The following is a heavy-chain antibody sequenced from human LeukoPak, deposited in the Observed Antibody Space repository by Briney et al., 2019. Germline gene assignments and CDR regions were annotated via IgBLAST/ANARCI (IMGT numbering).Heavy chain of an antibody. CDR2: MNPNSGNT. Sequence: ASVKVSCKASGYTFTSYDINWVRQATGQGLEWMGWMNPNSGNTGYAQKFQGRVTMTRNTSISTAYMELSSLRSEDTAVYYCARGPVTRNDDAFVIWGQGTMVTVSS. V-gene: IGHV1-8*01. J-gene: IGHJ3*02. CDR3: ARGPVTRNDDAFVI. CDR1: GYTFTSYD. D-gene: IGHD1-14*01.